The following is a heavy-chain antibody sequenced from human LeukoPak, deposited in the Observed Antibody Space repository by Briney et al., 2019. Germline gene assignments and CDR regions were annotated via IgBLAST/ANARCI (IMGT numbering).Heavy chain of an antibody. CDR3: ARENYDSSGGHGLQH. J-gene: IGHJ1*01. CDR1: GFTVSSNY. Sequence: GGSLRLSCAASGFTVSSNYKSWVRQAPGKGLEWVSVMYSGGTTYYADSVKGRFTISRDNSKNMLHLQMNSLRGEDTAVYYCARENYDSSGGHGLQHWGQGTLVTVSS. V-gene: IGHV3-53*01. CDR2: MYSGGTT. D-gene: IGHD3-22*01.